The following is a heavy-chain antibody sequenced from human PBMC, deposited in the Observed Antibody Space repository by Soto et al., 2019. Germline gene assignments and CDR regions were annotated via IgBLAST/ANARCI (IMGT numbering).Heavy chain of an antibody. CDR3: AKESVSTYFD. CDR1: GFSFRNYA. Sequence: SLRLSCAASGFSFRNYAMTWIRQAPGRGLEWVAGISVSAGSTYYADSVKGRFSISRDNSKNTLYLQMNSLRAEDTALYYCAKESVSTYFDWGQGTLVTVSS. J-gene: IGHJ4*02. D-gene: IGHD4-17*01. CDR2: ISVSAGST. V-gene: IGHV3-23*01.